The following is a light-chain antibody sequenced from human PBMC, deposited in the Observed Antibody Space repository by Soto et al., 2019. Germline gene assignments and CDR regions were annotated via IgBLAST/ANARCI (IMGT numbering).Light chain of an antibody. CDR1: QSVTSTY. CDR3: QQFDSSRVYS. CDR2: GGS. V-gene: IGKV3-20*01. Sequence: EIVLTQSPVTLSLSPGERATLSCRASQSVTSTYLAWYQQKPGQSPRLIIYGGSTRASGLPSGFSGGGSGRYFTLTISRLEPEDSAVYYCHCQQFDSSRVYSFGQGTKLEI. J-gene: IGKJ2*03.